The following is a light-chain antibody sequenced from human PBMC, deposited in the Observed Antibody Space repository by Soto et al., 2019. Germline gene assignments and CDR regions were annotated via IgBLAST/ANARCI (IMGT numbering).Light chain of an antibody. CDR1: QSVSSN. Sequence: EIVMTQSPATLSVSLGERATLSCRASQSVSSNLAWYQQKPGQAPRLLIYGASTRATGIPARFSGSGSGTDFTLTISRLDPEDFAVYYCQQYGSSPVTFGQGTRLEIK. J-gene: IGKJ5*01. CDR2: GAS. CDR3: QQYGSSPVT. V-gene: IGKV3-15*01.